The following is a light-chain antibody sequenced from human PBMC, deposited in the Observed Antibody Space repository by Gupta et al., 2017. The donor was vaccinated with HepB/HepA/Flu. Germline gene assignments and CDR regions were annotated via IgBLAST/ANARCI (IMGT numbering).Light chain of an antibody. J-gene: IGKJ1*01. Sequence: EIVLTQSPATLSLSPGESATLSCRASQSVSSYLAWYQQKRGQAPRLLIYDVSNRATGIPARFSGSGSGTDFTLTISRLEPADFAVYYCQQRRRWPRTFGEGTKVEIK. V-gene: IGKV3-11*01. CDR3: QQRRRWPRT. CDR1: QSVSSY. CDR2: DVS.